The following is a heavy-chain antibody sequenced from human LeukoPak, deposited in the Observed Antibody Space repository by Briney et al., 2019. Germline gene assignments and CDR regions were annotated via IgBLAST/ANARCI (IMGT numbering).Heavy chain of an antibody. Sequence: GGSLRLSCAASGFTFSDYYMSWIRQAPGKGLEWVSYISSSSSYTNYADSVKGRFTISRDNSKNTLYLQMNSQRAEDTAMYYCARDWHSRNIDYWGQGTLVTVSS. CDR3: ARDWHSRNIDY. CDR1: GFTFSDYY. J-gene: IGHJ4*02. V-gene: IGHV3-11*06. CDR2: ISSSSSYT. D-gene: IGHD3-22*01.